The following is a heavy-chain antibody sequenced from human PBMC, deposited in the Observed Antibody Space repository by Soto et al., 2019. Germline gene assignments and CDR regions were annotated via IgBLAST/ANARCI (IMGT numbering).Heavy chain of an antibody. Sequence: QVQLVQSGAEVKKPGASVKVSCKASGYTFTGSYMHWVRQAPGQGLEWMGWVNPNTGGTNYAQKFQGRVTMTRDTSISTAYMEVSRLSSDDTAVFYCARGGYSSSYPSDYWGQGTLVTVSS. CDR1: GYTFTGSY. CDR3: ARGGYSSSYPSDY. J-gene: IGHJ4*02. CDR2: VNPNTGGT. D-gene: IGHD6-6*01. V-gene: IGHV1-2*02.